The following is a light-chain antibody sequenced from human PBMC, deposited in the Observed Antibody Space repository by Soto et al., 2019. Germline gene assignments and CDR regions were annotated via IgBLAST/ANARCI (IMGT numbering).Light chain of an antibody. Sequence: QSVLTQPASVSGSPGQSITISCTGTSSDLGGYNYVSWYQQHPGKAPKLMIYDVSNRPSGVSNRFSGSKSGNTASLTISGLQAEDEADYYCSSYTSSSDYLLFGGGTKLTVL. J-gene: IGLJ2*01. CDR3: SSYTSSSDYLL. CDR2: DVS. CDR1: SSDLGGYNY. V-gene: IGLV2-14*01.